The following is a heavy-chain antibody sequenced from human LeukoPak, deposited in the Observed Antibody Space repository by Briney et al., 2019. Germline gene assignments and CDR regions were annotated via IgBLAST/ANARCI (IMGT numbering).Heavy chain of an antibody. D-gene: IGHD3-10*01. Sequence: SETLSLTCAVYGGSFSAYYWSWIRQPPGKGLEWIGEINHSGSTYYNPSLKSRVTISVDTSKNQFSLKLSSVTAADTAVYYCARDSASGSGTIGYWGQGTLVTVSS. CDR3: ARDSASGSGTIGY. V-gene: IGHV4-34*09. J-gene: IGHJ4*02. CDR2: INHSGST. CDR1: GGSFSAYY.